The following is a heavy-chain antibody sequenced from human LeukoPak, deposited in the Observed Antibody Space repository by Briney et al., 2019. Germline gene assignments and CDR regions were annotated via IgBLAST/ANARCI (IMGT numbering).Heavy chain of an antibody. V-gene: IGHV3-73*01. Sequence: QSGGSLRLSCAASGFTFSGSAMHWVRQASGKGLEWVGRIRSKANSYATAYAASVKGRFTISRDDSKNTAYLQMNSLKTEDTAVYYCTSYMATIRDLDYWGQGTLVTVSS. J-gene: IGHJ4*02. D-gene: IGHD5-24*01. CDR3: TSYMATIRDLDY. CDR1: GFTFSGSA. CDR2: IRSKANSYAT.